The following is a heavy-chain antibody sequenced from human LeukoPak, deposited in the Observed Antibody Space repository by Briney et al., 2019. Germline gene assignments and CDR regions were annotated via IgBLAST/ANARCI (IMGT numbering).Heavy chain of an antibody. D-gene: IGHD2-2*01. CDR3: PNASGLPGPAGRGPHA. CDR2: ISHNGETP. CDR1: GVIFMNSA. Sequence: GGPLRLSCAASGVIFMNSAKNWVRQTRGEGREWVADISHNGETPSTARSVRGRSTNHRDNPKNTLYLQLNRLRAGETAGYFCPNASGLPGPAGRGPHAWGQGTLVTVSS. J-gene: IGHJ5*02. V-gene: IGHV3-23*01.